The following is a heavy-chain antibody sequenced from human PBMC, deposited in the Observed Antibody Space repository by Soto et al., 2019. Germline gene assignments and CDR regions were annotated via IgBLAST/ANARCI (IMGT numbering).Heavy chain of an antibody. D-gene: IGHD6-19*01. CDR1: GFTFSSYA. J-gene: IGHJ4*02. CDR2: IIGSGGST. Sequence: AGGSLRNSYGASGFTFSSYAISWVRQAPGKGLEWVSAIIGSGGSTYYADSVKGRFTISRDNSKNALYLQMNSLRAEDTAVYYCAKRDGSGYNYWGQGTLVTVSS. CDR3: AKRDGSGYNY. V-gene: IGHV3-23*01.